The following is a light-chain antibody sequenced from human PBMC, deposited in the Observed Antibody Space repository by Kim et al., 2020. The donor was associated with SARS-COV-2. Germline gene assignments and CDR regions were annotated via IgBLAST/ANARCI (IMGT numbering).Light chain of an antibody. J-gene: IGLJ2*01. CDR3: NSRDSNDYVV. Sequence: ALGQQVRIACQRDSLRSNYATWDQQKPGQAPILVIYGKNNRPSGIPDRFSGSSSGNTASLTITGTQAGDEADYYCNSRDSNDYVVFGGGTQLTVL. CDR2: GKN. V-gene: IGLV3-19*01. CDR1: SLRSNY.